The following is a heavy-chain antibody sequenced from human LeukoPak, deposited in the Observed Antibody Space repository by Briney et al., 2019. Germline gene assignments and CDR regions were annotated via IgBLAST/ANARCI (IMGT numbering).Heavy chain of an antibody. CDR1: GGTFSSYA. J-gene: IGHJ6*03. D-gene: IGHD6-13*01. V-gene: IGHV1-69*05. CDR3: AVIAAAGAHYYYYYMDV. CDR2: IIPIFGTA. Sequence: GASVKVSCKASGGTFSSYAISWVRQAPGQGLEWMGGIIPIFGTANYAQKFQGRVTITTDESTSTAYMELSSLRSEDTAVYYCAVIAAAGAHYYYYYMDVWGKGTTVTVSS.